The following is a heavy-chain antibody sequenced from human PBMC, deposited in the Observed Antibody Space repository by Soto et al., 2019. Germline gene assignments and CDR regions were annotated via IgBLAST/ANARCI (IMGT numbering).Heavy chain of an antibody. CDR1: GFTFSSYG. CDR3: ARDWGQLEYYYYGMDV. Sequence: ESGGGVVQPGRSLRLSCAASGFTFSSYGMHWVRQAPGKGLEWVAVISYDGSNKYYADSVKGRFTISRDNSKNTLYLQMNSLRAEDTAVYYCARDWGQLEYYYYGMDVWGQGTTVTVSS. J-gene: IGHJ6*02. CDR2: ISYDGSNK. D-gene: IGHD3-16*01. V-gene: IGHV3-30*03.